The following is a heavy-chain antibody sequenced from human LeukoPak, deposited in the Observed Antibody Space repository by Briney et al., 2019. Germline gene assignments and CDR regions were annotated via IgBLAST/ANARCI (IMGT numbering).Heavy chain of an antibody. CDR2: IHHSGGT. CDR1: GDSISSSNW. V-gene: IGHV4-4*02. D-gene: IGHD4-17*01. Sequence: SGTLSLTCAVSGDSISSSNWWSWVRQPPGKGLEWIGEIHHSGGTNYNPSLKSRVTISVDKSNNQFSLKLTSVTAADTAAYYCARDAETASYGDYSDWGQGTLVTVSS. CDR3: ARDAETASYGDYSD. J-gene: IGHJ4*02.